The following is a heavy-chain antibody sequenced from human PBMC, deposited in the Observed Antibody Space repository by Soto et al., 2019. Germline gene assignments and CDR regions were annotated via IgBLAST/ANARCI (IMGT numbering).Heavy chain of an antibody. Sequence: EVHLLESGGALVQPGGSLRLSCAASGFTFSSCAMGWVRQAPGKGLEWVSDIIDSGASTYYADAVKGRFTISRDNSKSTLFLQMNSLRAEDTAVYYCARDLASTTIPNYWGQGTLVTVSS. CDR2: IIDSGAST. V-gene: IGHV3-23*01. D-gene: IGHD4-17*01. CDR3: ARDLASTTIPNY. CDR1: GFTFSSCA. J-gene: IGHJ4*02.